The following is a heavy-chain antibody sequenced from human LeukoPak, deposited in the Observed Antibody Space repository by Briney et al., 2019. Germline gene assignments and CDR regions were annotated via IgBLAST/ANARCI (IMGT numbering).Heavy chain of an antibody. J-gene: IGHJ4*02. CDR1: GFTFGDYA. D-gene: IGHD3-3*01. Sequence: PGRSLRLSCTASGFTFGDYAMSWVRPAPGKGLEWVGFIRSKAYGGTTEYAASVKGRFTISRDDSKSIAYLQMNSLKTEDTAVYYCTRVSGDFWSGYYAFDYWSQGTLVTVSS. CDR3: TRVSGDFWSGYYAFDY. V-gene: IGHV3-49*04. CDR2: IRSKAYGGTT.